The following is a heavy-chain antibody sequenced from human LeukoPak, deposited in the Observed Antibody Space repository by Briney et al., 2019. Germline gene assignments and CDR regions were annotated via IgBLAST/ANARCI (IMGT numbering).Heavy chain of an antibody. CDR1: GGSISSSSYY. CDR2: IYYSGST. J-gene: IGHJ3*02. V-gene: IGHV4-39*07. CDR3: ARGDFRWEMATTIAFDI. D-gene: IGHD5-24*01. Sequence: SETLSLTCTVSGGSISSSSYYWGWIRQPPGKGLEWIGSIYYSGSTYYNPSLKSRVTISVETSKSLFSLNLSSVTAADTAVYYCARGDFRWEMATTIAFDIWGQGTMVTVSS.